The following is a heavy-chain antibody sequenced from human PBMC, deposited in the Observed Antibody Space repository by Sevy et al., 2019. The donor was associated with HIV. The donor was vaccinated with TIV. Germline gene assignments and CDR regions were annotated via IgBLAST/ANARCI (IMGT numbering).Heavy chain of an antibody. Sequence: SETLSLTCTVSGGSISRDDYYWSWIRQPPGKGLAWIGYIYYSGGTYYNASLKSRVSMSVDTSKNQFSLNLTSVTAADTAVYYCARGVTGTTASEWFDPWGQGTLVTVSS. CDR2: IYYSGGT. CDR3: ARGVTGTTASEWFDP. CDR1: GGSISRDDYY. D-gene: IGHD1-7*01. V-gene: IGHV4-30-4*01. J-gene: IGHJ5*02.